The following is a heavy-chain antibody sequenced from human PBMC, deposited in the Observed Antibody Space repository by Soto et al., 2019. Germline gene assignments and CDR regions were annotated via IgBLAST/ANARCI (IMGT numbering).Heavy chain of an antibody. Sequence: GGSLRLSCAASGFTFSSYWMHWVRQAPGKGLVWVPRISSNGVGTYYANSVQGRSTISRDNSKNTVYLQMGSLRPEDMAVYYCARRARPDFYYMDVWGKGTTVTVSS. J-gene: IGHJ6*03. CDR1: GFTFSSYW. D-gene: IGHD6-6*01. V-gene: IGHV3-64*01. CDR2: ISSNGVGT. CDR3: ARRARPDFYYMDV.